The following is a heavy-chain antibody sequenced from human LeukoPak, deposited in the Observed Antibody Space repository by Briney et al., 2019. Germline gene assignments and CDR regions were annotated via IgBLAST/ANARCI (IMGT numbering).Heavy chain of an antibody. J-gene: IGHJ4*02. CDR3: VGRRTSAAGNF. V-gene: IGHV3-7*01. Sequence: GGSLRLSCAAPGFTFSNYWMNWVRQAPGKGLQWVANINRDGREEYYVDSVKGRFTISRDNAKNSLSLQMSSLRAEDTAVYYCVGRRTSAAGNFWGQGTLVTVSS. CDR2: INRDGREE. CDR1: GFTFSNYW. D-gene: IGHD6-13*01.